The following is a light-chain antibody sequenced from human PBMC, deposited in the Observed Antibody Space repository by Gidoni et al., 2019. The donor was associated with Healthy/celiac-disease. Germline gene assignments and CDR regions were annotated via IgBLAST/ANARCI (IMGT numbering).Light chain of an antibody. CDR1: QSVSSY. J-gene: IGKJ4*01. Sequence: EIVLTQSPATLSLSHGERATLSCSASQSVSSYLALYQQKPGQAPRLLIYDASNRATGIPARFIGSGSGTDFTLTISSLEPEDFAVYYCQQRSNWPPLTFXGXTKVEIK. CDR3: QQRSNWPPLT. V-gene: IGKV3-11*01. CDR2: DAS.